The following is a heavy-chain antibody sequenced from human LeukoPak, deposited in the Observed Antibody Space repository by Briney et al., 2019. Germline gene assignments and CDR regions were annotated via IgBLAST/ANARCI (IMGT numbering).Heavy chain of an antibody. CDR1: GGSISSYY. V-gene: IGHV4-59*01. Sequence: SETLSLTCTVSGGSISSYYWSWIRQPPGKGLEWIGYIYYSGSTNYNPSLKSRVTISVDTSKNQFSLKLSSVTAADTAVYYCARAPGRIVVVKGRPSQKGVFDYWGQGTLVTVSS. CDR3: ARAPGRIVVVKGRPSQKGVFDY. D-gene: IGHD3-22*01. J-gene: IGHJ4*02. CDR2: IYYSGST.